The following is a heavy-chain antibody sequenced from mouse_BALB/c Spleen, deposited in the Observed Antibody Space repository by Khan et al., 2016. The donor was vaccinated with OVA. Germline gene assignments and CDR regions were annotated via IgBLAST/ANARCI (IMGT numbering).Heavy chain of an antibody. CDR3: VRGGKFAY. D-gene: IGHD1-1*02. Sequence: VQLQQPGAELVRPGVSVKISCKASGYTFTDYAMHWVKQRHAKSLEWIGVISTNYGDADYNQKFQGKASMTVDRSSSTVYMELARVTSEDSAIYYCVRGGKFAYWGQGTLVTVSA. J-gene: IGHJ3*01. V-gene: IGHV1S137*01. CDR1: GYTFTDYA. CDR2: ISTNYGDA.